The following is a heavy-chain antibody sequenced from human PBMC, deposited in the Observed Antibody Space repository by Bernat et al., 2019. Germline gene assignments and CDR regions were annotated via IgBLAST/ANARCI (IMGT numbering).Heavy chain of an antibody. D-gene: IGHD2-2*02. CDR3: ARHLRYCSSTSCYREWYFDL. J-gene: IGHJ2*01. Sequence: QVQLQESGPGLVKPSETLSLTCTVSGGSISSYYWSWIRQPPGKGLEWIGYIYYSGSTNYNPSLKRRVTIPVDTSKNQFAPKLSSVTGADSAVYYCARHLRYCSSTSCYREWYFDLWGRGTLVTVPS. CDR1: GGSISSYY. V-gene: IGHV4-59*08. CDR2: IYYSGST.